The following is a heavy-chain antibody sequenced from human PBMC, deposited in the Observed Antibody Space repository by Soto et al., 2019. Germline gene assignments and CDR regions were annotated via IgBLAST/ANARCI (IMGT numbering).Heavy chain of an antibody. J-gene: IGHJ4*02. D-gene: IGHD2-15*01. V-gene: IGHV4-30-2*01. CDR3: ARDQTNCSGGSCYEYYFDS. Sequence: QLQLQESGSGLVKPSQTLSLTCAVSGGSISSGGYSWSWIRQPPGKGLAWIGYIYHSGSTYYNPSLKSRVTISVDRSKNQFSLKLSSVTAADTAVYYCARDQTNCSGGSCYEYYFDSWGQGTLVTVSS. CDR1: GGSISSGGYS. CDR2: IYHSGST.